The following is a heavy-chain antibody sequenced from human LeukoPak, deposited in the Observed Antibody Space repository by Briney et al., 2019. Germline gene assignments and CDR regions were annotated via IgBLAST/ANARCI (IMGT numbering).Heavy chain of an antibody. D-gene: IGHD6-19*01. Sequence: SETLSLTCTVSGGSISSYYWSWIRQPAGKGLEWIGRIYTSGSTNYNPSLKSRVTMSVDTSKNQFSLKLSSVTAADTAVYYCARDSFSVAGYYYYGMDVWGQGTTVTVSS. J-gene: IGHJ6*02. CDR2: IYTSGST. CDR1: GGSISSYY. CDR3: ARDSFSVAGYYYYGMDV. V-gene: IGHV4-4*07.